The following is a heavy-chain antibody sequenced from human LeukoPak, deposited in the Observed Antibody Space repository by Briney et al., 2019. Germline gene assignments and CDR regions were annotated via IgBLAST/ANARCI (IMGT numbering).Heavy chain of an antibody. CDR2: INPKSGGT. V-gene: IGHV1-2*02. CDR1: GDSFTDYY. D-gene: IGHD2-15*01. J-gene: IGHJ4*02. Sequence: ASVKVSCKASGDSFTDYYMHWVRQAPGQGLEWMGWINPKSGGTNYAQTFQGRVTMTRDTSIRTAYMELSRLRGDDTAVYYCARGRGGNSDYWGQGTLVTVSS. CDR3: ARGRGGNSDY.